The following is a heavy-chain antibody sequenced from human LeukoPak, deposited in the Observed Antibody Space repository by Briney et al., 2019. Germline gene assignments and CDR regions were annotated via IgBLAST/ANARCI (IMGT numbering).Heavy chain of an antibody. J-gene: IGHJ3*01. CDR2: VNQDGSEK. CDR1: GFTFSNYW. Sequence: PGGSLRLSCAASGFTFSNYWMSWVRQAPGKGLEWVANVNQDGSEKHYVDSVKGRFTISRDNAKNSLYLQMNSLRAEDTAVYYCARGVGGADEDAFDVWGQGTMVTVSS. CDR3: ARGVGGADEDAFDV. D-gene: IGHD1-26*01. V-gene: IGHV3-7*03.